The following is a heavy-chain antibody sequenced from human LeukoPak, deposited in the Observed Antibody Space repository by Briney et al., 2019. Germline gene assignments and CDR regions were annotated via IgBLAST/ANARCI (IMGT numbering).Heavy chain of an antibody. CDR3: AKVAARRDYEAYFEY. Sequence: PGGSLRLSCAASGFTFSDYSMSWVRQAPGKGLEWVAAISSSGGTTYYADSMRGRFSISRDNSKSMLYLEMSSLRADDTAVYYCAKVAARRDYEAYFEYWGQGTQVTVSS. J-gene: IGHJ4*02. D-gene: IGHD5-24*01. CDR2: ISSSGGTT. CDR1: GFTFSDYS. V-gene: IGHV3-23*01.